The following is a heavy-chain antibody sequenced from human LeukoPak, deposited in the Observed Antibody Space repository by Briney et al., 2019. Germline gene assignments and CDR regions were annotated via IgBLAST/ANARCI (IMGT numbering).Heavy chain of an antibody. V-gene: IGHV4-34*01. CDR1: GGSFSGYY. CDR3: ARGKSWYHRDNAFDI. D-gene: IGHD6-13*01. J-gene: IGHJ3*02. CDR2: INHSGST. Sequence: SETLSLTCAVYGGSFSGYYWSWIRQPPGKGLEWIGEINHSGSTNYNPSLKSRVTISVDTSKNQFSLKLSSVTAADTAVYYCARGKSWYHRDNAFDIWGQGTMVTVSS.